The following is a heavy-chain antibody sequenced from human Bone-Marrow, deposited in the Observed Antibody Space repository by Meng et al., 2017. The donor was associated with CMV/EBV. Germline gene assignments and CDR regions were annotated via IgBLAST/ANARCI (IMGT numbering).Heavy chain of an antibody. J-gene: IGHJ4*02. CDR2: IHLDGRA. CDR1: GGSMSSTNW. Sequence: GSLRLSSAVSGGSMSSTNWWSWVRQPPGKGLEWIGEIHLDGRAHYNPSLKSRVTISVDKSKNQFPLTLNSVTATDTAMYYCVRTNGYDRSSEDSWGQGTLVTVSS. D-gene: IGHD2-2*03. CDR3: VRTNGYDRSSEDS. V-gene: IGHV4-4*02.